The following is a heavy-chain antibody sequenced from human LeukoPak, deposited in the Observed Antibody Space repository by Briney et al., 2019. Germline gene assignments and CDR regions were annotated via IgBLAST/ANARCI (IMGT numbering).Heavy chain of an antibody. CDR3: AREDDTGRYMGDDAFDI. Sequence: LETLSLTCAVYGGSFSGYYWSWIRQPPGKGLEWIGEINHSGSTNYNPSLKSRVTISVDTSKNQFSLKLSSVTAADTAVYYCAREDDTGRYMGDDAFDIWGQGTMVTVSS. V-gene: IGHV4-34*01. D-gene: IGHD1-26*01. CDR1: GGSFSGYY. CDR2: INHSGST. J-gene: IGHJ3*02.